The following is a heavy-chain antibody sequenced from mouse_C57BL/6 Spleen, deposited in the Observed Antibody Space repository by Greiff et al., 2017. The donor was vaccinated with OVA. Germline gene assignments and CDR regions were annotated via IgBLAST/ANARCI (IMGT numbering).Heavy chain of an antibody. CDR1: GYSITSGYD. Sequence: EVMLVESGPGMVKPSQSLSLTCTVTGYSITSGYDWHWIRHFPGNKLEWMGYISYSGSTNYNPSLKSRISITHDTSKNHFFLKLNSVTTEDTATYYCARGDYGSRNWYFDVWGTGTTVTVSS. J-gene: IGHJ1*03. CDR3: ARGDYGSRNWYFDV. V-gene: IGHV3-1*01. CDR2: ISYSGST. D-gene: IGHD1-1*01.